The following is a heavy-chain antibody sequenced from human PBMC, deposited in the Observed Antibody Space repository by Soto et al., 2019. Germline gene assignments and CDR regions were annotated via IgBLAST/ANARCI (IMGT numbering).Heavy chain of an antibody. CDR2: IWYDGSNK. CDR3: ARDGGITIFGVVLYYYYGMDG. J-gene: IGHJ6*02. Sequence: QVQLVESGGGVVQPGRSLRLSCAASGFTFSSYGMHWVRQAPGKGLEWVAVIWYDGSNKYYADSVKGRFTISRDNSKNTLYLQMNSLRAEDTAVYYCARDGGITIFGVVLYYYYGMDGWGQGTTVTVSS. V-gene: IGHV3-33*01. CDR1: GFTFSSYG. D-gene: IGHD3-3*01.